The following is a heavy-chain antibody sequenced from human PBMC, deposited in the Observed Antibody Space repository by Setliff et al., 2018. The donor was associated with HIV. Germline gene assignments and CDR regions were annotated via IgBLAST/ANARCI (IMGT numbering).Heavy chain of an antibody. CDR1: GYFFTTHN. CDR2: MNPVRGAT. J-gene: IGHJ6*03. V-gene: IGHV1-8*02. D-gene: IGHD3-3*01. CDR3: ARAPGYFDSWSGFRNYYMDV. Sequence: ASVKVSCKASGYFFTTHNINWVRQATGQGLEWMGWMNPVRGATGIAQKFQGRGTMTRDNSISTAYMELSGLTSEDTAVYYCARAPGYFDSWSGFRNYYMDVWGQGTGVTVSS.